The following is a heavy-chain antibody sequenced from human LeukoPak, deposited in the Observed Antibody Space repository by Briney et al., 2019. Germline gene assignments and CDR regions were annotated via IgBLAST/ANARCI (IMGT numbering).Heavy chain of an antibody. J-gene: IGHJ4*02. D-gene: IGHD3-3*01. Sequence: GGSLRLSCAASGFNFSDFYMSWIRQAPGKGLEWVSYISSSGKTIYYADSMKGRFTVSRDNAKNALYLQMNSLRVEDTAVFYCARDQYDTWSRRGNFDSWGQGTLVIVSS. CDR2: ISSSGKTI. CDR3: ARDQYDTWSRRGNFDS. CDR1: GFNFSDFY. V-gene: IGHV3-11*01.